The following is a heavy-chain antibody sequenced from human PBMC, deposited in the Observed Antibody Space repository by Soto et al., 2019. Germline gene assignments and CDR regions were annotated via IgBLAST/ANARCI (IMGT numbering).Heavy chain of an antibody. J-gene: IGHJ5*02. CDR2: IYSSGNT. CDR1: GASVSSGDYY. Sequence: QVQLQVSGPGLVEPSQTLSLTCTVSGASVSSGDYYWTWIRQPPGKDLEWIGYIYSSGNTNYNPSLRRRVTMSKDTSQNQFSLNLSSVTAADTAVYYCARRVTGGGERFDHWGQGTLVTVSS. D-gene: IGHD7-27*01. CDR3: ARRVTGGGERFDH. V-gene: IGHV4-30-4*01.